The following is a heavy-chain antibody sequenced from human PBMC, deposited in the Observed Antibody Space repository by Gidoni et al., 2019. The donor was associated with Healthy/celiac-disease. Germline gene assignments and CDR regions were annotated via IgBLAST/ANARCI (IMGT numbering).Heavy chain of an antibody. Sequence: HVPLVQSGAAVKKPGASVQVSCKASGYTFTGYYMHWVRQAPGQGLEWMGWINPNSGGKNYAQKFQGRVTMTRDTSISTAYMELSRRRSDDTAVYYCAGAIAVAAFDIWGQGTMVTVSS. CDR3: AGAIAVAAFDI. J-gene: IGHJ3*02. CDR2: INPNSGGK. V-gene: IGHV1-2*02. D-gene: IGHD6-19*01. CDR1: GYTFTGYY.